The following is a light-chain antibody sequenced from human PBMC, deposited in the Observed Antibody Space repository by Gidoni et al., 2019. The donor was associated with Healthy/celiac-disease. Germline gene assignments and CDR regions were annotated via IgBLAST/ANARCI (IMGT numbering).Light chain of an antibody. CDR2: DVS. CDR1: SSDVGGYNY. CDR3: SSYTSSSPYV. V-gene: IGLV2-14*03. J-gene: IGLJ1*01. Sequence: QSALTQPASVSGSPGQSITIPCTGTSSDVGGYNYVSWYQQHPGKAPKLMIYDVSNRPSGVSNRVSGSKSGNTASLTISGLQAEDEADYYCSSYTSSSPYVFGTGTKVTVL.